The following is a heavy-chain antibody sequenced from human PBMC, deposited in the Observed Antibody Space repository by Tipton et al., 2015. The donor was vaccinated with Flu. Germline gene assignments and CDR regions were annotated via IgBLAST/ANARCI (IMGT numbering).Heavy chain of an antibody. J-gene: IGHJ3*01. CDR3: ARERRGGWPFYDAFDF. V-gene: IGHV4-4*07. Sequence: TLSLTCTVSGASISNNYWSWIRQPAGKGLEWIGRIYMGGRTNYNPSLKSRVTMSVDLFKNQISLRLSSVTAADTAVYYCARERRGGWPFYDAFDFWGQGTTVTVSS. D-gene: IGHD6-19*01. CDR1: GASISNNY. CDR2: IYMGGRT.